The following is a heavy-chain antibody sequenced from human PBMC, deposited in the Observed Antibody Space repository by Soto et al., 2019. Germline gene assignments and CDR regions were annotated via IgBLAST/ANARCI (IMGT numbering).Heavy chain of an antibody. J-gene: IGHJ4*02. Sequence: EVQLVESGGGLVQPGRSLRLSCAASGFTFDDYAMHWVRQAPGKGLEWVSGISWNSGSIGYADSVKGRFTISRDNAKNSLYLQMNSLRAEDTALYYCAKDPTSSVTTGFFDYWGQGTLVTVSS. V-gene: IGHV3-9*01. CDR2: ISWNSGSI. CDR1: GFTFDDYA. D-gene: IGHD4-17*01. CDR3: AKDPTSSVTTGFFDY.